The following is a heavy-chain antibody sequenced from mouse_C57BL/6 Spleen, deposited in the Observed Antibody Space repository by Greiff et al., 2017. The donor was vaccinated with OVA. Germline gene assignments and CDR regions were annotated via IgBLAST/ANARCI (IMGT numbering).Heavy chain of an antibody. CDR1: GYTFTDYE. J-gene: IGHJ4*01. V-gene: IGHV1-15*01. CDR3: TRSLITTSVAGDDMDY. Sequence: VQLQPSWAELVRPGASVTLSCKASGYTFTDYEMHWVKQTPVHGLEWIGAIDPETGGTAYNQKFKGKAILTVDQSSSTAYMALRSLTSEDSAVYYCTRSLITTSVAGDDMDYWGQGTSVTVSS. D-gene: IGHD1-3*01. CDR2: IDPETGGT.